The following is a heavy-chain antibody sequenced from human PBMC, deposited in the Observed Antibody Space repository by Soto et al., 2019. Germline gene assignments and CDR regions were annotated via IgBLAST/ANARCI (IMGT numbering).Heavy chain of an antibody. CDR2: IWYDGSNK. CDR1: GFTFSSYG. D-gene: IGHD6-19*01. J-gene: IGHJ5*02. V-gene: IGHV3-33*01. CDR3: ARGHSSGWYNWFDP. Sequence: QVQLVESGGGVVQAGRSLRLSCAASGFTFSSYGMHWVRQAPGKGLEWVAVIWYDGSNKYYADSVKGRFTISRDNSKNTLYLQMNSLRAEDTAVYYCARGHSSGWYNWFDPWGQGTLVTVSS.